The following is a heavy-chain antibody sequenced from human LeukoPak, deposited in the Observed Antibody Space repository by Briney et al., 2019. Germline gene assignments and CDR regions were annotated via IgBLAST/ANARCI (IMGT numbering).Heavy chain of an antibody. CDR3: ARRIQLWPYYFDY. Sequence: SETLSLTCAVSGGSISNSDWWSWVRQPPGKGLEWLGEIYHTGSTNYNPSLTSRVTISVDKSKNQFSLNLSSVTAADTAVYYCARRIQLWPYYFDYWGQGTLVTVSS. V-gene: IGHV4-4*02. CDR1: GGSISNSDW. D-gene: IGHD5-18*01. J-gene: IGHJ4*02. CDR2: IYHTGST.